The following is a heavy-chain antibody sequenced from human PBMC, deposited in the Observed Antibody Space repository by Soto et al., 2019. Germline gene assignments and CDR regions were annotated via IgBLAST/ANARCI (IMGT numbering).Heavy chain of an antibody. V-gene: IGHV4-34*01. CDR2: INHSGGT. CDR1: GGSFSGYY. CDR3: ARHRRDYDAFDI. Sequence: SETLSLTCAVYGGSFSGYYWSWIRQPPGKGLEWVGEINHSGGTNYNPSLKSRVTISVDTSKNQFSLKLSSVTAADTAVYYCARHRRDYDAFDIWGQGTMVTVSS. J-gene: IGHJ3*02. D-gene: IGHD4-17*01.